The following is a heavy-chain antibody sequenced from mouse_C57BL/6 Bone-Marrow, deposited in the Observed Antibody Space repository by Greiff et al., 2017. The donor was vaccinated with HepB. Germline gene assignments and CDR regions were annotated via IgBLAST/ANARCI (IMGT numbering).Heavy chain of an antibody. CDR3: ARSGAQATLAWFAY. CDR2: IDPNSGGT. D-gene: IGHD3-2*02. J-gene: IGHJ3*01. V-gene: IGHV1-72*01. Sequence: VQLQQSGAELVKPGASVKLSCKASGYTFTSYWMHWVKQRPGRGLEWIGRIDPNSGGTKYNAKFKSKATLTVDKPSSTAYMQLSSLTSEDSAVYYCARSGAQATLAWFAYWGQGTLVTVSA. CDR1: GYTFTSYW.